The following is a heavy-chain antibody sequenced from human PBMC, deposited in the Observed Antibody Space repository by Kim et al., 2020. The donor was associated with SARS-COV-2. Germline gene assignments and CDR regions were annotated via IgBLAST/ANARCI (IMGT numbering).Heavy chain of an antibody. D-gene: IGHD3-22*01. CDR3: AVDSHYYDSSGYYGSNDAFDI. Sequence: ASVKVSCKASGYTFTSYGISWVRQAPGQGLEWMVWISAYNGNTNYAQKLQGRVTMTTDTSTSTAYMELRSLRSDDTAVYYCAVDSHYYDSSGYYGSNDAFDIWGQGTMVTVSS. J-gene: IGHJ3*02. CDR1: GYTFTSYG. V-gene: IGHV1-18*01. CDR2: ISAYNGNT.